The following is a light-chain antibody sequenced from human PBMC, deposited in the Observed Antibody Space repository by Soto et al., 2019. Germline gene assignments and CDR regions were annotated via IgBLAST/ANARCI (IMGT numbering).Light chain of an antibody. Sequence: VLTQCSGTLSLSPGERATLSCRASQTVRNNYLAWYQQKPGQAPRLLIYDASSRATGIPDRFSGGGSGTDFTLTISRMEPEDFAVYYCQQFSSYPLTFGGGTKVDIK. CDR1: QTVRNNY. CDR2: DAS. V-gene: IGKV3-20*01. J-gene: IGKJ4*01. CDR3: QQFSSYPLT.